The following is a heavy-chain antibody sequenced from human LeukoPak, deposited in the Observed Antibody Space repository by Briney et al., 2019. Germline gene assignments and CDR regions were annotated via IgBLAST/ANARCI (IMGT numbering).Heavy chain of an antibody. Sequence: SQTLSLTCAVSGGSISSRGYSWSWIRQPPGKGLEWIGYIYSSGSTNYNPSLKSRVTISVDTSKNQFSLKLSSVTATDTAVYYCARVETSNYYYGMDVWGQGTTVTVSS. CDR2: IYSSGST. V-gene: IGHV4-61*08. J-gene: IGHJ6*02. CDR3: ARVETSNYYYGMDV. CDR1: GGSISSRGYS.